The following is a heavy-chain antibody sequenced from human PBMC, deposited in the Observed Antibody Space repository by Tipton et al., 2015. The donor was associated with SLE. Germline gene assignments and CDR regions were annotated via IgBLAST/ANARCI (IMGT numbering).Heavy chain of an antibody. J-gene: IGHJ3*02. V-gene: IGHV4-34*01. D-gene: IGHD6-13*01. CDR3: AKDRYEAAARTDAFDM. Sequence: SRVTISIDTSKNQFSLKLNSVTAADTAVFYCAKDRYEAAARTDAFDMWGQGTMVTVSS.